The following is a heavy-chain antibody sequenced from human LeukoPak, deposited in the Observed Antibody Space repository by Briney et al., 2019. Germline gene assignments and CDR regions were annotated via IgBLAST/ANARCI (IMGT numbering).Heavy chain of an antibody. Sequence: SVKVSCKASGFTFTSSAVQWVRQARGQGLEWIGWIVVGSGNTNYAQKFQERVTINRDMSTSTAYMELNSLRSEDTAVYYCGREGDKAVAGSLVYWGQGILVTVSS. V-gene: IGHV1-58*01. CDR1: GFTFTSSA. J-gene: IGHJ4*02. CDR2: IVVGSGNT. CDR3: GREGDKAVAGSLVY. D-gene: IGHD6-19*01.